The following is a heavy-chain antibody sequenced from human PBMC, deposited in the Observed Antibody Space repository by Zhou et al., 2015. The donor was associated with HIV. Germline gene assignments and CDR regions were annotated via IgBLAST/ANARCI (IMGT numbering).Heavy chain of an antibody. D-gene: IGHD2-15*01. Sequence: QVQLVQSGTEVKKPGSSVKVSCKTSGGTFSGSEISWVRQAPGQGLEWMGEITPTFDIVNYAQKFRGRVTITADEPTSTAYMELSSLRSEDTAVYYCARWGGGGSCYDGVCDAFDIWGQGTMVTVSS. J-gene: IGHJ3*02. CDR2: ITPTFDIV. V-gene: IGHV1-69*01. CDR3: ARWGGGGSCYDGVCDAFDI. CDR1: GGTFSGSE.